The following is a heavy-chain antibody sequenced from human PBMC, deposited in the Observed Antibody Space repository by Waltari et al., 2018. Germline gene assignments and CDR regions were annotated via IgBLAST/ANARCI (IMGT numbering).Heavy chain of an antibody. D-gene: IGHD2-21*01. Sequence: QVQLVESGGGVVQPGGSLRLSCAASGFTISRYAIHWVRQAPGKGLEWVAYISYDGSDKFYADSVKGRFTLSKDNSKNTLHLQMNSLRPEDTAVYYCARDLSEKYSIDYWGQGTLVTVSS. V-gene: IGHV3-30-3*01. CDR2: ISYDGSDK. CDR1: GFTISRYA. CDR3: ARDLSEKYSIDY. J-gene: IGHJ4*02.